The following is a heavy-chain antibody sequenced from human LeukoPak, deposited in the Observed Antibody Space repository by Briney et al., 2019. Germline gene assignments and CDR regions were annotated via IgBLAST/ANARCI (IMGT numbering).Heavy chain of an antibody. D-gene: IGHD6-13*01. Sequence: PSETLSLTCSVSGGSFNSYYWSWIRQPPGKGLEWIGYIYTTGRTNYNPSLKSRGTISVDTAKNQFSLKLSSVTAADTAVYYCAKILGSGVWYDIWGQGTMVTVSS. CDR2: IYTTGRT. CDR1: GGSFNSYY. J-gene: IGHJ3*02. CDR3: AKILGSGVWYDI. V-gene: IGHV4-4*09.